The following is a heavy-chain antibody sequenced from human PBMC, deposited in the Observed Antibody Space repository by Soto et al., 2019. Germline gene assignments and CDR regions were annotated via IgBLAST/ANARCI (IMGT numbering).Heavy chain of an antibody. CDR2: VYYSGSS. V-gene: IGHV4-31*03. CDR1: GDSISGGASF. Sequence: SETLSLTCTVSGDSISGGASFWSWIRQPPGKGLEWIANVYYSGSSYYNPSLKSRLTISVDTTKNQFSLQLKSMTAADTAVYYCAKLSCTSSTCYFPGWLDPWGQGTLVTVSS. D-gene: IGHD2-2*01. CDR3: AKLSCTSSTCYFPGWLDP. J-gene: IGHJ5*02.